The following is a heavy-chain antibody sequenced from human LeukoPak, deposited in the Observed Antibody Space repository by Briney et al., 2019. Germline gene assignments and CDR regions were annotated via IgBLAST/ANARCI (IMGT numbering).Heavy chain of an antibody. J-gene: IGHJ4*02. V-gene: IGHV3-53*01. D-gene: IGHD6-19*01. CDR3: AGGQMFTSGGFES. Sequence: GGSLRLSCAASGFSVSSKYMSWVRQAPGKGLEWVSVLYTGGDTYYADSVKGRFTISRDNSKNTLSLQMNGLRPDDTALYYCAGGQMFTSGGFESWGQGALVSLSS. CDR1: GFSVSSKY. CDR2: LYTGGDT.